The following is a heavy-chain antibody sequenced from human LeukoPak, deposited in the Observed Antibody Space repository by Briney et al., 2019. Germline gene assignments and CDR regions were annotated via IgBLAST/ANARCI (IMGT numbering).Heavy chain of an antibody. J-gene: IGHJ5*02. CDR3: AKDGSGSGPNWFDP. D-gene: IGHD3-10*01. V-gene: IGHV3-23*01. Sequence: GGSLRLSCAASGFTFSSLAMSWVRQAPGKGLEWVSAISGSGGSTYYADSVKGRFTISRDNSKTTMYLQMNSLRAEDTAVYYCAKDGSGSGPNWFDPWDQGTLVTVYS. CDR1: GFTFSSLA. CDR2: ISGSGGST.